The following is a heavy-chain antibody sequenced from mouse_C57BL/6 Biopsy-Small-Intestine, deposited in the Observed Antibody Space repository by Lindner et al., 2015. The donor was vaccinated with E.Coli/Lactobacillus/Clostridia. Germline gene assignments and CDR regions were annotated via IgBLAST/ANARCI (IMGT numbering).Heavy chain of an antibody. D-gene: IGHD2-4*01. Sequence: VQLQESGAELMKPGASVKLSCKATGYTFTGYWIEWVKQRPGHGLEWIGEILPGSGSTSYNERFKGKATFTADTSSNTAYMQLSSLTTEDSAIYYCAREGAYDYDVVDYWGQGTTLTVSS. CDR1: GYTFTGYW. CDR2: ILPGSGST. V-gene: IGHV1-9*01. CDR3: AREGAYDYDVVDY. J-gene: IGHJ2*01.